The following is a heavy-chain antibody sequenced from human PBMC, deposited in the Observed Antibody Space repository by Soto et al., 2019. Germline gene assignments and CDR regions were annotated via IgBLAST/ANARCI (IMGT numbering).Heavy chain of an antibody. CDR3: ARDQDDSSDAFDI. J-gene: IGHJ3*02. CDR1: GITFSNYW. D-gene: IGHD3-3*01. Sequence: EVHLLESGGGLVQPGGSLRLSCAASGITFSNYWMTWVRQAPGKGLEWVANIKQDGSEKYYVDSVKGRFTISRDNAKNSLYLQMNSLRAEDTAVYYCARDQDDSSDAFDIWGQGTMVTVSS. CDR2: IKQDGSEK. V-gene: IGHV3-7*01.